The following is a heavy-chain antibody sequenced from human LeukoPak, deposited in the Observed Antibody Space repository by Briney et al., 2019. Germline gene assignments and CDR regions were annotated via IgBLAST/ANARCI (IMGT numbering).Heavy chain of an antibody. CDR1: GFTFTDYY. Sequence: GGSLRLSCSASGFTFTDYYMSWIRQAPGKGLEWVSYISPSGTVIYYGDSVKGRFTISRDNAKRSLYLQMNSLRAEDTALYYCAKDRFSSSSGLAFGMWGPGTMVTLSS. D-gene: IGHD2-2*01. V-gene: IGHV3-11*01. J-gene: IGHJ3*02. CDR3: AKDRFSSSSGLAFGM. CDR2: ISPSGTVI.